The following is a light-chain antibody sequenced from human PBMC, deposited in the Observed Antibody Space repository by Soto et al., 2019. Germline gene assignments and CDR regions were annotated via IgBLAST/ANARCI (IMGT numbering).Light chain of an antibody. V-gene: IGKV3-11*01. Sequence: EIVLTQSPAALSLSPGGRATLSCRVSQSINIYLAWYQQKLGQAPRLLIYDASIRATGIPARFSGSGSGTEFTLTISSLEPDDFGFYYCQQRYSWPLTFGGWTKVEIK. CDR1: QSINIY. CDR2: DAS. J-gene: IGKJ4*01. CDR3: QQRYSWPLT.